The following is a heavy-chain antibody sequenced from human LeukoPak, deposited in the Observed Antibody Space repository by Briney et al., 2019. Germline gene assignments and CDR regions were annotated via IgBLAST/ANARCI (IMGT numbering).Heavy chain of an antibody. CDR2: INPNSGGT. V-gene: IGHV1-2*02. Sequence: ASVKVSRKSSGYTFTVYYMHWVRQAPGQGLEWMGWINPNSGGTNYAQKFQGRVTMTRDTSISTAYMELSRLRPDDTAVYYCARDDCSGGSCYSIDYWGQGTLVTVSS. J-gene: IGHJ4*02. CDR3: ARDDCSGGSCYSIDY. D-gene: IGHD2-15*01. CDR1: GYTFTVYY.